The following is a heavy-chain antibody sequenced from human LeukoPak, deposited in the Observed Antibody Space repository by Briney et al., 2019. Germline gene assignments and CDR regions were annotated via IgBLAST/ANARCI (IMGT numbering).Heavy chain of an antibody. CDR2: IDPKNGYT. CDR3: SRDVSGDGRVYIDH. V-gene: IGHV1-2*02. Sequence: VASVKVSCKGSGYNFNAYNIQWVRQARGLELEWMGWIDPKNGYTTYAQKFKGRVTVTRDTSISAVYMELSSLTSDDTAVYYCSRDVSGDGRVYIDHWGPGTLVTFSS. J-gene: IGHJ4*02. D-gene: IGHD6-19*01. CDR1: GYNFNAYN.